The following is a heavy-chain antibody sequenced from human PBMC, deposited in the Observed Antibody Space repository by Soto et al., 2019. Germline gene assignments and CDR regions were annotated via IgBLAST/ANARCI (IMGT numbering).Heavy chain of an antibody. D-gene: IGHD3-10*01. J-gene: IGHJ4*02. CDR1: GGSVSSGSYY. V-gene: IGHV4-61*01. Sequence: SESLSLPWTVSGGSVSSGSYYWSWNRQPQGKGLDWIGYINYSGSTNYTPSLKSRDNISVDTSKNQFSLKLSSVTAADTAVYYCARLMVRGVINKFDYWGQGALVTVSS. CDR3: ARLMVRGVINKFDY. CDR2: INYSGST.